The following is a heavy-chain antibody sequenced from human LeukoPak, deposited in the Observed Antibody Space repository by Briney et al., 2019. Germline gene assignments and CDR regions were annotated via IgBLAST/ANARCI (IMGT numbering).Heavy chain of an antibody. CDR1: GGTFSSYA. CDR3: ARVREAYYYDSSGPPDY. D-gene: IGHD3-22*01. CDR2: IIPILGIA. J-gene: IGHJ4*02. Sequence: ASVKVSCKASGGTFSSYAISWVRQAPRQGLEWMGRIIPILGIANYAQKFQGRVTITADKSTSTAYMELSSLRSEDTAVYYCARVREAYYYDSSGPPDYWGQGTLVTVSS. V-gene: IGHV1-69*04.